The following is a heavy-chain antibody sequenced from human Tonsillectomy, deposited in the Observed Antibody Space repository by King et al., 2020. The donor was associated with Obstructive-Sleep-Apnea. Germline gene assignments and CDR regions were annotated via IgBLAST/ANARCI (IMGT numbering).Heavy chain of an antibody. CDR3: ARQARRDSRGYYTGMDV. Sequence: QLVQSGTEVKKPGESLKISCKGSEDTFSNHWIGWVRQMPGKGLEWMGIIYPGDSETKYSPSFQGQVTFSVDKSSNTAYLQWSSLKASDTAIYYCARQARRDSRGYYTGMDVWGQGTTVTVSS. V-gene: IGHV5-51*01. CDR1: EDTFSNHW. CDR2: IYPGDSET. D-gene: IGHD1-26*01. J-gene: IGHJ6*02.